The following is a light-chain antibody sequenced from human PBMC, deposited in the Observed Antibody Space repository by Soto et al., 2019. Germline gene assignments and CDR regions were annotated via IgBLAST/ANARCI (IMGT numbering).Light chain of an antibody. CDR3: QQRTSWPT. CDR2: AAS. V-gene: IGKV3-11*01. J-gene: IGKJ3*01. Sequence: EIVLTQSPDTLSLSPGERATLSCRASQSVGSSLALYQQRPGQPPRLLIYAASNRATGIPARFSGSGSGTDFTLTIQGLEHEDFEVYFCQQRTSWPTFGPGTKVDIK. CDR1: QSVGSS.